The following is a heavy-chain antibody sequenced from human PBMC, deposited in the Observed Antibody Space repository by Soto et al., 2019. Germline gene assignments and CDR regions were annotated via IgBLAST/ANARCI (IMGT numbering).Heavy chain of an antibody. V-gene: IGHV1-18*04. CDR3: ARDSSIGAARCDYHYGMDV. Sequence: ASVKVSCKASGYTFTSYGISWVRQAPGQGLEWMGWISAYNGNTNYAQKLQGRVTMTTDTSTSTAYMELRSLRSDDTAVYYCARDSSIGAARCDYHYGMDVWGQGTTVTVSS. D-gene: IGHD6-13*01. CDR2: ISAYNGNT. CDR1: GYTFTSYG. J-gene: IGHJ6*02.